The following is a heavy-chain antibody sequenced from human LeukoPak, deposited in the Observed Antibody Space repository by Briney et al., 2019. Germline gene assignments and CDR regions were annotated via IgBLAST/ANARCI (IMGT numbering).Heavy chain of an antibody. CDR3: ARAFRIPPYNWDGNPRNDAFDI. CDR1: GYTFTSYG. V-gene: IGHV1-18*01. CDR2: ISAYNGNT. D-gene: IGHD1-1*01. J-gene: IGHJ3*02. Sequence: ASVKVSCKASGYTFTSYGISWVRQAPGQGLEWMGWISAYNGNTNYAQKLQGRVTMTTDTSTSTAYMELRSLRSEDTAVYYCARAFRIPPYNWDGNPRNDAFDIWGQGTMVTVSS.